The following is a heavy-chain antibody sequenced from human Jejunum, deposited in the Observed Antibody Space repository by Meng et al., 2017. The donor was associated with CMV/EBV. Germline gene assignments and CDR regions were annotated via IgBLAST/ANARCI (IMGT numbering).Heavy chain of an antibody. D-gene: IGHD3-10*01. CDR3: ARDQWTYYGSGSFPDY. V-gene: IGHV7-4-1*02. Sequence: YIFTKYTMNWVRQAPGQGLEWMGWINTNTGNPRYAQGFTGRFVFSLDTSVDTAYLQISNLTAEDTAVYFCARDQWTYYGSGSFPDYWGQGTLVTVSS. CDR2: INTNTGNP. J-gene: IGHJ4*02. CDR1: YIFTKYT.